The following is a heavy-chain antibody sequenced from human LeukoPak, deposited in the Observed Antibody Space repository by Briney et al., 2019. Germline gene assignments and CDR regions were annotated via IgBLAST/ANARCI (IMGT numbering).Heavy chain of an antibody. CDR2: IYYSGSY. CDR1: GGSISSSSYY. D-gene: IGHD1-26*01. Sequence: PSETLSLTCTVSGGSISSSSYYWGWIRQPPGKGLEWSGSIYYSGSYYYNPSLKSRVTISVDTSKNQFSLKLSSVTAADTAVYYCARHSAANIVGATSDAFDIWGQGTMVTVSS. J-gene: IGHJ3*02. V-gene: IGHV4-39*01. CDR3: ARHSAANIVGATSDAFDI.